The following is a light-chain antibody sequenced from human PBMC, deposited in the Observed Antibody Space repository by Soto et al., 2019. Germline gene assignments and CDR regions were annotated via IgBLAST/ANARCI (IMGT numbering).Light chain of an antibody. CDR1: QDINKY. CDR2: GAT. V-gene: IGKV1-33*01. CDR3: QQYDILPRA. J-gene: IGKJ3*01. Sequence: DIQMTQSPSSLSASVGDRVTITCQASQDINKYLNGYQQKPGKVPKLLIYGATKLETGVPSRYSGSGSGTDITFTISGVQSEDFETYYCQQYDILPRAFGPGTKVDV.